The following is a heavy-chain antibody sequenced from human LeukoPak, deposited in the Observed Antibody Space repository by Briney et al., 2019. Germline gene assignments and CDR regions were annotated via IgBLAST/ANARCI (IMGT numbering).Heavy chain of an antibody. Sequence: PGGSLRLSCTASGFTFSSYWMHWVRQAPGKGLVWVSRINSDGSSTSYADSVKGRFTISRDNAKNTLYVQMNSLRAEDTAVYYCARAAVANTRLFAFDVWGQGTMVTVSS. CDR2: INSDGSST. CDR3: ARAAVANTRLFAFDV. CDR1: GFTFSSYW. J-gene: IGHJ3*01. V-gene: IGHV3-74*01. D-gene: IGHD6-19*01.